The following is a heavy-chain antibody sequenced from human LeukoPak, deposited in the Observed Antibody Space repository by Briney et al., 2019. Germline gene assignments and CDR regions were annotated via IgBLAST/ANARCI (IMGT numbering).Heavy chain of an antibody. CDR1: GYTFTGYY. CDR2: INPNSGGT. Sequence: ASVKVSCKASGYTFTGYYMHWVRQAPGQGLEWMGWINPNSGGTNYAQKFQGRVTMTGDTSISTAYMELSRLRSDDTAVYYCARAGILYYGSGSYYNGWGQGTLVTVSS. J-gene: IGHJ4*02. D-gene: IGHD3-10*01. CDR3: ARAGILYYGSGSYYNG. V-gene: IGHV1-2*02.